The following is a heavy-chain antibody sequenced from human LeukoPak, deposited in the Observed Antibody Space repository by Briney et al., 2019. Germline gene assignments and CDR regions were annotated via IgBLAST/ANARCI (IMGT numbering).Heavy chain of an antibody. CDR1: GFTFSSYG. Sequence: GGSLRLSCAASGFTFSSYGMHWVRQAPGKGLEWVAVISYDGSNTYYADSVKGRFTISRDNSKNTLYLQMNSLRAEDTAVYYCANSWNDVPLGYWGQGTLVTVSS. D-gene: IGHD1-1*01. J-gene: IGHJ4*02. CDR2: ISYDGSNT. CDR3: ANSWNDVPLGY. V-gene: IGHV3-30*18.